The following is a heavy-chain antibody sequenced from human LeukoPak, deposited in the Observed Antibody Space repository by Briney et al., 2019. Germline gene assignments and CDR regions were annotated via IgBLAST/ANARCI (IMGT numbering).Heavy chain of an antibody. CDR1: GGTFSSYA. Sequence: SVKVSCKASGGTFSSYAISWVRQAPGQGLEWMGGIIPIFGTANYAQKFQGRVTITADESTSTAYMELSSLRSEDTAVYYCARAGTNPDYGDYPNWFDPWGQGTLVTVSS. V-gene: IGHV1-69*13. CDR3: ARAGTNPDYGDYPNWFDP. J-gene: IGHJ5*02. D-gene: IGHD4-17*01. CDR2: IIPIFGTA.